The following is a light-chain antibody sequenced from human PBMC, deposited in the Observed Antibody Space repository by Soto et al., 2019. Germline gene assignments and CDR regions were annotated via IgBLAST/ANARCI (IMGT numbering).Light chain of an antibody. V-gene: IGLV2-8*01. CDR2: EVS. Sequence: QSALTQPPSASGSPGQSVTISCTGTSSDVGGYNYVSWYRQHPGKAPKVMIYEVSKRPSGVPDRFSGSKSGNTASLTVSGLQSEDEADYYCSSYAGSLVVFGGGTKLTLL. CDR1: SSDVGGYNY. CDR3: SSYAGSLVV. J-gene: IGLJ2*01.